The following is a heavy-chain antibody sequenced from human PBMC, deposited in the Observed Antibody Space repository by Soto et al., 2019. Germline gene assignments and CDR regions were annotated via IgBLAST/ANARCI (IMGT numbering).Heavy chain of an antibody. D-gene: IGHD3-22*01. V-gene: IGHV1-3*01. CDR1: GYTFTSYA. J-gene: IGHJ6*02. CDR2: INAGNGNT. CDR3: ARDRYYDSSGYYSLVDYYGMDV. Sequence: ASVKVSCKASGYTFTSYAMHWVRQAPGQRLEWMGWINAGNGNTKYSQKFQGRVTITRDTSASTAYMELSSLRSEDTAVYYCARDRYYDSSGYYSLVDYYGMDVWGQGTTVTVSS.